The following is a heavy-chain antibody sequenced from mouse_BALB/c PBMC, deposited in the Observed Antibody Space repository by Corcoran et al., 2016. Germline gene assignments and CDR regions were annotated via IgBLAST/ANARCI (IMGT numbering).Heavy chain of an antibody. V-gene: IGHV14-3*02. CDR2: IDPANGNT. CDR1: GFNIKDTY. J-gene: IGHJ3*01. D-gene: IGHD2-4*01. Sequence: EVQLQQSGAELVKPGASVKLSCTASGFNIKDTYMHWVKQRPEQGLEWIGRIDPANGNTKYDPKFQGKATITADTSSNTAYLQLSSLTSEDTAVYYCAIPSYYDYEFAYWGQGTLVTVSA. CDR3: AIPSYYDYEFAY.